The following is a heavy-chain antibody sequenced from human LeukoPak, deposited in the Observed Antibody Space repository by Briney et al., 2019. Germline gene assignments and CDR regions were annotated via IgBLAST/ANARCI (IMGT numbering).Heavy chain of an antibody. Sequence: SETLSLTCTVSGGSISSHYWSWIRQPPGKGLEWIGYIYYSGSTNYNPSLKSRVTISVDTSKNQFSLKLSSVTAADTAVYYCARGREDDFWSGENHDAFDIWGQGTMDTVSS. V-gene: IGHV4-59*11. CDR2: IYYSGST. D-gene: IGHD3-3*01. CDR3: ARGREDDFWSGENHDAFDI. CDR1: GGSISSHY. J-gene: IGHJ3*02.